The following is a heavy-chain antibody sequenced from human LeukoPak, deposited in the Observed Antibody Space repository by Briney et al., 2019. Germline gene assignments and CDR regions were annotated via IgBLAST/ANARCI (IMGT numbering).Heavy chain of an antibody. CDR3: ARPSIVGATTAVDY. V-gene: IGHV1-18*01. CDR1: GYTFTSYG. CDR2: ISAYNGNT. J-gene: IGHJ4*02. D-gene: IGHD1-26*01. Sequence: GASVTVSCKASGYTFTSYGISWVRQAPGQGLEWMGWISAYNGNTNYAQKVQGRVTMTTDTSTSTAYMELRSLRSDDTAVYYCARPSIVGATTAVDYWGQGTLVTPSS.